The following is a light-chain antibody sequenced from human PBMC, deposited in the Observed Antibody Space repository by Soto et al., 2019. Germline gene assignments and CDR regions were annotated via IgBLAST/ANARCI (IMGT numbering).Light chain of an antibody. CDR2: GVI. CDR3: TSYTNSDTWV. J-gene: IGLJ3*02. CDR1: SSDVGGYNY. V-gene: IGLV2-14*01. Sequence: QSALTQPASVSGSPGQSITISCAGSSSDVGGYNYVSWYQQHPDKAPKLMIYGVINRPSGVSNRFSGSKSGNTASLTISGLQAEDEADYYCTSYTNSDTWVFGGGTKLTV.